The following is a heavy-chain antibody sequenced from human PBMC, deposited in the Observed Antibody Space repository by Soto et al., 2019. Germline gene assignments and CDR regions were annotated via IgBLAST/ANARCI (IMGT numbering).Heavy chain of an antibody. J-gene: IGHJ4*02. CDR2: INPSGGST. V-gene: IGHV1-46*01. Sequence: GASVKVSCKASGYTFTNYYMHWVRQAPGQGLEWMGLINPSGGSTSYAQKFQGRVTMTRDTSTSTVYMELSSLRSEDTAVYYCARDQFMTTLTTYGNYWGQGTLVTVSS. CDR3: ARDQFMTTLTTYGNY. CDR1: GYTFTNYY. D-gene: IGHD4-17*01.